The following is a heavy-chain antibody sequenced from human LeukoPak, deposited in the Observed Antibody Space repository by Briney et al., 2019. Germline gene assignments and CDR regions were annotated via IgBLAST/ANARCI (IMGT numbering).Heavy chain of an antibody. CDR1: GFTFSSYA. Sequence: GGSLRLSCAASGFTFSSYAMSWVRQAPGKGLEWVSAISGSGGSTYYADSVKGRFTISRDNSKNTLYLQMNSLRAEDTAVYYCARGGELRFLEWLLPFDYWGQGTLVTVSS. V-gene: IGHV3-23*01. CDR3: ARGGELRFLEWLLPFDY. CDR2: ISGSGGST. D-gene: IGHD3-3*01. J-gene: IGHJ4*02.